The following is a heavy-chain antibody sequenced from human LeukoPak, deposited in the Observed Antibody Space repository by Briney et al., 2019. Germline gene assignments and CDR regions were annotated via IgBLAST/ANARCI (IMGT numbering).Heavy chain of an antibody. V-gene: IGHV3-30*09. D-gene: IGHD3-22*01. CDR2: ISHDGINK. Sequence: GGSLTLSCAASGFTFSIYAMHWVRQAPAKGLEWVAVISHDGINKDYADSVQGRFAISRDNPKNALFLQMNSLRAEDTAVYFCARASRRDSSAYYYEYWGQGSLVTVSS. CDR3: ARASRRDSSAYYYEY. CDR1: GFTFSIYA. J-gene: IGHJ4*02.